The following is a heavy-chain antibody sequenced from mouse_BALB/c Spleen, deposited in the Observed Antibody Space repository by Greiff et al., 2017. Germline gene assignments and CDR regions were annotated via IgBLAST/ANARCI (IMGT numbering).Heavy chain of an antibody. CDR1: GYSITSDYA. D-gene: IGHD1-2*01. Sequence: EVQLVESGPGLVKPSQSLSLTCTVTGYSITSDYAWNWIRQFPGNKLEWMGYISYSGSTSYNPSLKSRISITRDTSKNQFFLQLNSVTTEDTATYYCARDGDYYGYGYAMDYWGQGTSVTVSS. CDR2: ISYSGST. J-gene: IGHJ4*01. CDR3: ARDGDYYGYGYAMDY. V-gene: IGHV3-2*02.